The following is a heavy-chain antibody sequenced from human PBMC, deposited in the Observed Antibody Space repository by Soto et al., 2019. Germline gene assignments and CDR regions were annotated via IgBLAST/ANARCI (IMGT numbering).Heavy chain of an antibody. CDR3: AKDEGGPSRGGYNYYYYYGMDV. J-gene: IGHJ6*02. V-gene: IGHV3-23*01. Sequence: PGGSLRLSCAASGFTFSSYAMSWVRQAPGKGLEWVSAISGSGGSTYYADSVKGRFTISRDNSKNTLYLQMNSLRAEDTAVYYCAKDEGGPSRGGYNYYYYYGMDVWGQGTTVTVSS. CDR2: ISGSGGST. D-gene: IGHD5-12*01. CDR1: GFTFSSYA.